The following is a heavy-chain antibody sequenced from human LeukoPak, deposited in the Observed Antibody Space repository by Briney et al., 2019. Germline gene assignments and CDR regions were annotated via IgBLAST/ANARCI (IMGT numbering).Heavy chain of an antibody. J-gene: IGHJ6*03. CDR3: ARVRRTNYYYYMDV. Sequence: PGGSLRLSCAASAFTFSNYGMHWVRQAPGKGLEWVAFIRYDGSNKYYADSVKGRFTISRDNAKNSLYLQMNSLRAEDTAVYYCARVRRTNYYYYMDVWGKGTTVTVSS. CDR2: IRYDGSNK. CDR1: AFTFSNYG. D-gene: IGHD1-7*01. V-gene: IGHV3-30*02.